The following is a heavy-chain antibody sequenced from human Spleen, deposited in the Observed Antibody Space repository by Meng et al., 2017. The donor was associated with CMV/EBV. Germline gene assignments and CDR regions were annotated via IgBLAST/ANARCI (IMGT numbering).Heavy chain of an antibody. CDR3: ARDDNWGPDY. CDR2: IHPNTGGT. D-gene: IGHD7-27*01. Sequence: ASVKVSCKASGYTFTGHYMHWVRQAPGQGLEWMGWIHPNTGGTNYAQNFQGRVTLTRDTSIRTVYMELSGLRSDDTAMYYCARDDNWGPDYWGQGTLVTVSS. V-gene: IGHV1-2*02. J-gene: IGHJ4*02. CDR1: GYTFTGHY.